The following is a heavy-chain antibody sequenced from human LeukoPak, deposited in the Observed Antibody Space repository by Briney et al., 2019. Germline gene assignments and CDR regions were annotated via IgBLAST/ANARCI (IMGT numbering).Heavy chain of an antibody. V-gene: IGHV3-23*01. CDR1: GFTFSSYA. CDR3: TVSGVSNH. Sequence: PGGALRLSCGASGFTFSSYAMRSVHQTPGKGLEWDSTINGGGVNTHYADSVGGRFTISRDNSKKKLYLQLSSLRVEGTAVYYCTVSGVSNHWGQGTLVTVSS. D-gene: IGHD5/OR15-5a*01. CDR2: INGGGVNT. J-gene: IGHJ5*02.